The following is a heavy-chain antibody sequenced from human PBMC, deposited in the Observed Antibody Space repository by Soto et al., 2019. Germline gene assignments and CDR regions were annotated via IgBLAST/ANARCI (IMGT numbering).Heavy chain of an antibody. D-gene: IGHD6-19*01. Sequence: GGSLRLSCAASGITLSGFTMNWVRQAPGRGLEWISYISRSGETIYYADSVKGRFTISRDNAGNSLYLQMNSLRDEDTAVYYCAKIDKCSPQSSGWANLFDYWGQGTLVTVSS. CDR3: AKIDKCSPQSSGWANLFDY. CDR2: ISRSGETI. CDR1: GITLSGFT. V-gene: IGHV3-48*02. J-gene: IGHJ4*02.